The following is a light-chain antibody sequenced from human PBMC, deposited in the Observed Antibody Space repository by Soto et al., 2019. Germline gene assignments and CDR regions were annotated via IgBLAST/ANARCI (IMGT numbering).Light chain of an antibody. J-gene: IGKJ1*01. Sequence: DIQMTQSPSTLSASVGDRVTITCRASQSISSWLAWYQQKPGKAPKLLIYKASSLESGVPSRFRGSGSGTEYTITISSLQPDDFATYYCQQFNNYPGTFGQGTRVEIK. CDR2: KAS. V-gene: IGKV1-5*03. CDR1: QSISSW. CDR3: QQFNNYPGT.